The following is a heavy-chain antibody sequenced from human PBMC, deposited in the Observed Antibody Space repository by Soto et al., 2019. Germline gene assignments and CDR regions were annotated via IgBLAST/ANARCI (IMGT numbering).Heavy chain of an antibody. V-gene: IGHV4-39*01. CDR1: RVSSSNTSYY. CDR3: ARHGSY. J-gene: IGHJ4*02. CDR2: IYFSGTP. Sequence: PSETLSLRCSVSRVSSSNTSYYRGWIRQPPWKGLEWGGPIYFSGTPFYNPSLKSRVTISIDTSNNQFSLRISSVSAAYAAVYYCARHGSYWGQGTLVTVSS.